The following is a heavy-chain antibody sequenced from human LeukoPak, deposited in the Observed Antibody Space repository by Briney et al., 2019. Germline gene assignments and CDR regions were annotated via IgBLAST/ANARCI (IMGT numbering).Heavy chain of an antibody. Sequence: GGSLRLSCAASGFTFSSYAMHWVRQAPGKGLEWVAVISYDGSNKYYADSVKGRFTISRDNSKNTLYLQMNSLRAEDTAVYYCARSTRIAPPLDYWGQGTLVTVPS. CDR3: ARSTRIAPPLDY. J-gene: IGHJ4*02. CDR1: GFTFSSYA. CDR2: ISYDGSNK. D-gene: IGHD6-6*01. V-gene: IGHV3-30*01.